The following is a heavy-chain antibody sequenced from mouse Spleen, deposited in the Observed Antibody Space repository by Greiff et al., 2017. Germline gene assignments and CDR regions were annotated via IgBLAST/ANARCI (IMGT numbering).Heavy chain of an antibody. CDR2: IYPGDGDT. CDR1: GYAFSSSW. D-gene: IGHD1-1*01. V-gene: IGHV1-82*01. J-gene: IGHJ1*01. Sequence: QVQLQQSGPELVKPGASVKISCKASGYAFSSSWMNWVKQRPGKGLEWIGRIYPGDGDTNYNEKFKGKATLTVDTSSSTAYMELHSLTSEDSAVYFCARWDYGYWYFDVWGAGTTVTVSS. CDR3: ARWDYGYWYFDV.